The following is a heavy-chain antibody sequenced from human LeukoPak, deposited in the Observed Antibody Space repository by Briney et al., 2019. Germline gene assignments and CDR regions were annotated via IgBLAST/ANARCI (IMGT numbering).Heavy chain of an antibody. CDR3: ARDRDGSGWQDY. CDR1: GYTFADYY. CDR2: INPDTGDT. Sequence: ASVKVSCKASGYTFADYYISWLRQAPGQGLEWLGWINPDTGDTIYAQGFQGRVTVTGDRSLSTAYVELTSLTSDDTAVYYCARDRDGSGWQDYWGQGTLVTVSS. V-gene: IGHV1-2*02. D-gene: IGHD6-19*01. J-gene: IGHJ4*02.